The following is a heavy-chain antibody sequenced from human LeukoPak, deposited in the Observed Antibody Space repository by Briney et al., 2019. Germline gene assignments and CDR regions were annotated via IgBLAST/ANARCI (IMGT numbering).Heavy chain of an antibody. CDR1: GYTFTNYA. D-gene: IGHD6-13*01. Sequence: GASVKVSCKASGYTFTNYAVNWVRQAPGQGLEWMGWINTNTGNPTYAQGFTGRFVFSLDTSVSTAYLQISSLKAEDTAVYYCEREGRSGSSRYLANWGQGVLVTVSS. CDR2: INTNTGNP. J-gene: IGHJ4*02. CDR3: EREGRSGSSRYLAN. V-gene: IGHV7-4-1*02.